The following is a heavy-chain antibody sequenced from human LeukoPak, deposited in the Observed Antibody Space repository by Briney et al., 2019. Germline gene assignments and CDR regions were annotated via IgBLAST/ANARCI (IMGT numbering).Heavy chain of an antibody. V-gene: IGHV3-9*01. CDR2: ISWNSDTR. J-gene: IGHJ4*02. Sequence: GGSLRLSCAASGFTFDDYAMHWVRQVPGKGLEWVAGISWNSDTRGYVDSVKGRFTISRDNARNSLYLQMNSLRAEDTAVYYCARASRPLWFGEAIPYYFDYWGQGTLVTVSS. D-gene: IGHD3-10*01. CDR3: ARASRPLWFGEAIPYYFDY. CDR1: GFTFDDYA.